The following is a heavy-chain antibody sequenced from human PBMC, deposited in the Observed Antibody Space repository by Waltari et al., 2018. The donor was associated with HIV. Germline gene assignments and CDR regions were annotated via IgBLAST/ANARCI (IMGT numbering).Heavy chain of an antibody. D-gene: IGHD2-2*01. J-gene: IGHJ3*02. CDR2: IRSSSSYI. V-gene: IGHV3-21*01. Sequence: EVQLVESGGGLVKPGGSLRLSCAASGFTFSSYSMNWVRQAPGKGLEWVSSIRSSSSYIYYADSVKGRFTISRDNAKNSLYLQMNSLRAEDTAVYYCAGNIVVVPAARADAFDIWGQGTMVTVSS. CDR3: AGNIVVVPAARADAFDI. CDR1: GFTFSSYS.